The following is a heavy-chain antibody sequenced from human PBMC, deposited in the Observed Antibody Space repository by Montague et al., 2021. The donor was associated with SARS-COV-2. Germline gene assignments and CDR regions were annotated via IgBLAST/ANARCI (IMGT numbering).Heavy chain of an antibody. CDR2: ISYSGRT. V-gene: IGHV4-39*01. Sequence: SETLSLTCTVSGGSVSSSHYYWGWIRQPQGRGLEWVGSISYSGRTYFSPSLKSRLTISVASSENQFSLRLSSVTAADTAVYYCASSYYYGSGTYVYNYYMDVWGKGTTVTVSS. D-gene: IGHD3-10*01. CDR1: GGSVSSSHYY. CDR3: ASSYYYGSGTYVYNYYMDV. J-gene: IGHJ6*03.